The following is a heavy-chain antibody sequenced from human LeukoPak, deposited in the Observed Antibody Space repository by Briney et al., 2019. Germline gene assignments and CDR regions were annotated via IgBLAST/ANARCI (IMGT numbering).Heavy chain of an antibody. J-gene: IGHJ4*02. V-gene: IGHV4-59*08. CDR1: GGSISRYY. CDR3: ARSAIAVAGTIDY. CDR2: IYYSGST. D-gene: IGHD6-19*01. Sequence: SETLSLTCTVSGGSISRYYWSWIRQPPGKGLEWIGYIYYSGSTNHNPSLKSRVTISVDTSKNQFSLRLSSVTAADTAVYYCARSAIAVAGTIDYWGQGTLVTVSS.